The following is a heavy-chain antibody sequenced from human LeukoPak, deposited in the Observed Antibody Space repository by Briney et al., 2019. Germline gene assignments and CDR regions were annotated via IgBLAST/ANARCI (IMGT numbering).Heavy chain of an antibody. Sequence: GGSLRLSCAASGFPFSSYAMSWARQAPGKVLEWVSAISGSGGNTYYAHSVKGRFTISRDNSKNTLYLQTKSQRAEDTAVYYCAKDHGNIGADGTGYYGMDVWGQGTTVTVSS. CDR1: GFPFSSYA. CDR2: ISGSGGNT. CDR3: AKDHGNIGADGTGYYGMDV. V-gene: IGHV3-23*01. D-gene: IGHD6-13*01. J-gene: IGHJ6*02.